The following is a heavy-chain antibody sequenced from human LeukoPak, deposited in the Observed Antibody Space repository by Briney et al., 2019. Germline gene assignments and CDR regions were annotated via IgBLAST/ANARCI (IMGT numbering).Heavy chain of an antibody. CDR3: ALIAVADPADY. Sequence: PSDTLSLTCTVSGGSISSYYWGWIRQPPGKGLEWIGSIYHSGSTYYNPSLKSRVTISVDTSKNQFSLKLSSVTAADTAVYYCALIAVADPADYWGQGTLVTVSS. CDR1: GGSISSYY. D-gene: IGHD6-19*01. V-gene: IGHV4-38-2*02. J-gene: IGHJ4*02. CDR2: IYHSGST.